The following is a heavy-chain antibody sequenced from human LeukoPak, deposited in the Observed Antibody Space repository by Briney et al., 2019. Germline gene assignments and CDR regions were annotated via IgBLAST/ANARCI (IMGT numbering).Heavy chain of an antibody. Sequence: PGGTLRLSCAASGFTFSSYSMNWVRQAPGKGLEWVSYISSSSSTIYYADSVKGRFTISRDNAKNSLYLQMNSLSAEDTAVYYCARDSRQREIAAAGFDYWGQGTLVTVSS. CDR3: ARDSRQREIAAAGFDY. J-gene: IGHJ4*02. V-gene: IGHV3-48*01. CDR2: ISSSSSTI. D-gene: IGHD6-13*01. CDR1: GFTFSSYS.